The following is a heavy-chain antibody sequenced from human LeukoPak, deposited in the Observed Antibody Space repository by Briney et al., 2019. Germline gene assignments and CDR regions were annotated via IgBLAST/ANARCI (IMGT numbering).Heavy chain of an antibody. Sequence: ASVRVSCKASGGTFSSYAISWVRQAPGQGLEWMGGIIPIFGTANYAQKFQGRVTITADESTSTAYMELSSLRSEDTAVYYCARDDDYYGSGSEFDYWGQGTLVTVSS. CDR2: IIPIFGTA. J-gene: IGHJ4*02. CDR1: GGTFSSYA. V-gene: IGHV1-69*13. CDR3: ARDDDYYGSGSEFDY. D-gene: IGHD3-10*01.